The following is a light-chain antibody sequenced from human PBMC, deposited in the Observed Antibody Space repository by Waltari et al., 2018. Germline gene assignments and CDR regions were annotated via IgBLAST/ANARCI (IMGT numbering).Light chain of an antibody. J-gene: IGLJ2*01. V-gene: IGLV3-21*02. CDR2: DNG. CDR3: QIWDSNDDHWV. Sequence: SYDLTQPSSMSVSPGQTARITCGGDNLGSESVHWYQQKPPQAPVLVIYDNGDRPAGVPELFSVPNSGNTATLTISWVEPGDEADYYCQIWDSNDDHWVFGGGTRLTVL. CDR1: NLGSES.